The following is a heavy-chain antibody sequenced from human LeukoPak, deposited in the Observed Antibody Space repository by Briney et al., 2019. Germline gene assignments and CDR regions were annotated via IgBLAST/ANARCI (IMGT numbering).Heavy chain of an antibody. CDR1: GFSFSRYD. J-gene: IGHJ4*02. D-gene: IGHD3-3*01. CDR2: IRNDGSKN. V-gene: IGHV3-30*02. CDR3: AKDRQTITIFGVVNTPRANFDY. Sequence: AGSLRLSCAASGFSFSRYDIHWVRQAPGKGLEWVAFIRNDGSKNNYEDSVKGRFTISRDNFMSTVYLQMNSLRAEDTAVYYCAKDRQTITIFGVVNTPRANFDYWGQGTLVTVSS.